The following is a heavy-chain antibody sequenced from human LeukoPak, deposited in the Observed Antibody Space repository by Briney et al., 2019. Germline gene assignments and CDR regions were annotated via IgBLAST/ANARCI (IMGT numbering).Heavy chain of an antibody. D-gene: IGHD6-13*01. J-gene: IGHJ3*02. CDR1: GFTFSSYA. V-gene: IGHV3-30*04. Sequence: PGRSLRLSCAASGFTFSSYAMHWVRQAPGKGLEWVAVISYDGSNKYYADSVKGRFTISRDNAKNSLYLQMNSLRAEDTAVYYCARDSGSSWDFDIWGQGTMVTVSS. CDR3: ARDSGSSWDFDI. CDR2: ISYDGSNK.